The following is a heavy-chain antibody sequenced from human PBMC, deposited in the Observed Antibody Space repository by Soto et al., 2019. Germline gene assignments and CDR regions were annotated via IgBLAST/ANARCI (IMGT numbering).Heavy chain of an antibody. CDR2: IYYSGST. CDR1: Y. D-gene: IGHD5-12*01. Sequence: YWGWIRQPPGKGLEWIGSIYYSGSTYYNPSLKSRVTISVDTSKNQFSLKLSSVTAADTAVYYCARQGYHGDFDYWGQGTLVTVS. J-gene: IGHJ4*02. CDR3: ARQGYHGDFDY. V-gene: IGHV4-39*01.